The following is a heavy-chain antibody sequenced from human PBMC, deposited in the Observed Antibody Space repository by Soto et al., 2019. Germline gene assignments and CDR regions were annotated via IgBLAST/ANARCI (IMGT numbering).Heavy chain of an antibody. V-gene: IGHV1-2*02. D-gene: IGHD3-3*01. CDR1: GYTFTGYY. J-gene: IGHJ6*02. CDR3: ARDLSTIFGVVNGMDV. Sequence: SVKVSCKASGYTFTGYYMHWVRQAPVQGLEWMGWINPNSGGTNYAQKFQGRVTMTRDTSISTAYMELSRLRSDDTAVYYCARDLSTIFGVVNGMDVWGQGTTVTVSS. CDR2: INPNSGGT.